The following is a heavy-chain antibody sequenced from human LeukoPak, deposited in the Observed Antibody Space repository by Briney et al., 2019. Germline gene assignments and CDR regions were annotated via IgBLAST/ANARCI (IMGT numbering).Heavy chain of an antibody. J-gene: IGHJ4*02. Sequence: GGSPRLSCAASGFTFSSYSMNWVRQAPGKGLEWVSSISSSSSYIYYADSVKGRFTISRDNAKNSLYLQMNSLRAEDTAVYYCASFHYDSSGYYLDYWGQGTLVTVSS. CDR2: ISSSSSYI. CDR1: GFTFSSYS. CDR3: ASFHYDSSGYYLDY. D-gene: IGHD3-22*01. V-gene: IGHV3-21*01.